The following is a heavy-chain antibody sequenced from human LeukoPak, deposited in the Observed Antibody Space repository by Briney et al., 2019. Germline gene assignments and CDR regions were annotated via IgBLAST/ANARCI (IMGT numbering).Heavy chain of an antibody. CDR3: ARERGYGSSSWYWVSAFDI. CDR2: IYYSGST. J-gene: IGHJ3*02. CDR1: GGSISSSSYY. Sequence: PSETLSLTCTVSGGSISSSSYYWGWIRQPPGKGLEWIGSIYYSGSTYYNPSLKSRVTISVVTSKNQFSLKLSSETAADTAVYYCARERGYGSSSWYWVSAFDIWGQGTMVTVSS. V-gene: IGHV4-39*07. D-gene: IGHD6-13*01.